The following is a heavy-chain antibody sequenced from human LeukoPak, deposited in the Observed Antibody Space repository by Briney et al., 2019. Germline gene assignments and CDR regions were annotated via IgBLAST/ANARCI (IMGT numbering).Heavy chain of an antibody. CDR1: VCTFSSYA. Sequence: SVKVSCQACVCTFSSYAISWVRQAPGQGLEWMGRIIPIFGTANYAQKFQGRVTITTDESTSTAYMELSSLRSEDTAVYYCARQYYYGSGSYWYFDLWGRGTLVTVSS. CDR3: ARQYYYGSGSYWYFDL. J-gene: IGHJ2*01. D-gene: IGHD3-10*01. V-gene: IGHV1-69*05. CDR2: IIPIFGTA.